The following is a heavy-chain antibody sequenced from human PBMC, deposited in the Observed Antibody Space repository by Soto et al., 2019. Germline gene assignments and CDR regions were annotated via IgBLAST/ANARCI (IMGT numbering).Heavy chain of an antibody. Sequence: EVQLVESEGGLVQRGGSLRLSCAASGFTFNYYWMHWVRQAPGQGLVWVSHIHSDGSTTTYADSVKGRFTISRDNAKNTLYLHRHSLRAEDAAVYYCVRGGKGGFELWGQGTTVTVSS. CDR1: GFTFNYYW. D-gene: IGHD2-15*01. CDR3: VRGGKGGFEL. V-gene: IGHV3-74*01. CDR2: IHSDGSTT. J-gene: IGHJ6*02.